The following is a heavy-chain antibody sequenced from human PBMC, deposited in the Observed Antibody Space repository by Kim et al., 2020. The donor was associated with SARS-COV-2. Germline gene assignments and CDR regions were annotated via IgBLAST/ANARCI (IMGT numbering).Heavy chain of an antibody. V-gene: IGHV3-7*01. J-gene: IGHJ4*02. CDR2: GSGK. D-gene: IGHD7-27*01. CDR3: AKFARVPGD. Sequence: GSGKYYVDAVKGRFTISRDNAKNSLYLQMNSLRAEDTAVYYCAKFARVPGDWGQGTLVTVSS.